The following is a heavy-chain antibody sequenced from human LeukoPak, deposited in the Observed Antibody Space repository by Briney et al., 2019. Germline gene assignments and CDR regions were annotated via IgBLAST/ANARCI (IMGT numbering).Heavy chain of an antibody. CDR1: GFTFSSYA. CDR3: AKDRSCTNDICHGDFDY. V-gene: IGHV3-23*01. D-gene: IGHD2-8*01. J-gene: IGHJ4*02. CDR2: IGGSGGST. Sequence: GGSLRLSCAASGFTFSSYAVSWVRQAPGKGLEWVSSIGGSGGSTYSADSVKGRFTISRDNSKNTLYLLMNSLRAEDTALYYCAKDRSCTNDICHGDFDYWGQGTLVTVSS.